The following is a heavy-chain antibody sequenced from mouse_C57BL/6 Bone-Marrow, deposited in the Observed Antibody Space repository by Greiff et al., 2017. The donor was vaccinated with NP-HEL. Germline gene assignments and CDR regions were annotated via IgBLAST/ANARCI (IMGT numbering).Heavy chain of an antibody. CDR2: IRSKSNNYAT. D-gene: IGHD1-1*01. V-gene: IGHV10-1*01. Sequence: EVKLQESGGGLVQPKGSLKLSCAASGFSFTTYAMNWVRQAPGKGLEWVARIRSKSNNYATYYADSVKDRFTISRDDSESMLYLQMNNLKTEDTAMYYGATEEFAYWGQGTLVTVSA. CDR1: GFSFTTYA. CDR3: ATEEFAY. J-gene: IGHJ3*01.